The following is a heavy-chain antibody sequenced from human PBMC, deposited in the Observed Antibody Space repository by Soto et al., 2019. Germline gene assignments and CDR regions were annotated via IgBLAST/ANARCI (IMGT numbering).Heavy chain of an antibody. CDR1: GFTFSSYA. D-gene: IGHD2-8*01. CDR2: ISGSGGST. CDR3: AKGRELMVYAIWFDP. V-gene: IGHV3-23*01. Sequence: LRLSCAASGFTFSSYAMSWVRQAPGKGLEWVSAISGSGGSTYYADSVKGRFTISRDNSKNTLYLQMNSLRAEDTAVYYCAKGRELMVYAIWFDPWGQGTLVTVSS. J-gene: IGHJ5*02.